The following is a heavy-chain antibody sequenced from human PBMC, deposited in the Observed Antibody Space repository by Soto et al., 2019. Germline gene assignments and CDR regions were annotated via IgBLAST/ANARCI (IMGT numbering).Heavy chain of an antibody. CDR1: GGSIGSYY. J-gene: IGHJ6*02. V-gene: IGHV4-59*01. D-gene: IGHD6-13*01. CDR3: ARTESSSWSFFYYGMDV. Sequence: QVQRKESGPGLVKPSETLALTCTVTGGSIGSYYWSWIRQSPGRGLEWIGCVYYSDGTNYNPSLKSRATMSMDKSNNQFSLRLRSVTAADTAVYYCARTESSSWSFFYYGMDVWGQGTTVTVSS. CDR2: VYYSDGT.